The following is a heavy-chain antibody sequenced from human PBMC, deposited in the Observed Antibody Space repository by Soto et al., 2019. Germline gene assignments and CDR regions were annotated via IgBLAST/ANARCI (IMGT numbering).Heavy chain of an antibody. CDR2: INAGNGNT. V-gene: IGHV1-3*01. D-gene: IGHD3-3*01. Sequence: ASVKVSCKASGYTFTSYAMHWVRKDPGQRLEWLGWINAGNGNTKYSQKFQGRVTITRDTSASTAYMELSSLRSEDTAVYYCARALRITYDFWSGYSDANWFDPWGQGTLVTVSS. CDR1: GYTFTSYA. CDR3: ARALRITYDFWSGYSDANWFDP. J-gene: IGHJ5*02.